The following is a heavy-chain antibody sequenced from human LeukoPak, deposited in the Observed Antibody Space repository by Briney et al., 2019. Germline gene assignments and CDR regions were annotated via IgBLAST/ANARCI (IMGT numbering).Heavy chain of an antibody. CDR3: AKGGYSYGPLPPDY. CDR1: GFTFSVYS. J-gene: IGHJ4*02. CDR2: ISSSSSYI. V-gene: IGHV3-21*01. D-gene: IGHD5-18*01. Sequence: PGGSLRLSCAASGFTFSVYSMNWVRQAPGKGLEWVSSISSSSSYIYYADSVKGRFTISRDNAKNSLYLQMNSLRAEDTAVYYCAKGGYSYGPLPPDYWGQGTLVTVSS.